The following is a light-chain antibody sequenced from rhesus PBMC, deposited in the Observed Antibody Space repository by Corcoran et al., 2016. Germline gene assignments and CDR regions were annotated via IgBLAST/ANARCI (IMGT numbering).Light chain of an antibody. CDR1: QSVSSS. CDR2: CAS. V-gene: IGKV3-42*03. J-gene: IGKJ2*01. Sequence: EIVMTQSPATLSLSPGERATLSCRASQSVSSSLAWYQQKPGQAPRLLIYCASSRATGIPDRFSGSGSGTEFTLTISSLEPEDFAVYYCQQYSNWPHSFGQGTKVEIK. CDR3: QQYSNWPHS.